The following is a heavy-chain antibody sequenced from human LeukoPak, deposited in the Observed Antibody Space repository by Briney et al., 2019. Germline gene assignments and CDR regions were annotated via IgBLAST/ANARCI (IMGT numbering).Heavy chain of an antibody. V-gene: IGHV3-23*01. D-gene: IGHD5-18*01. CDR3: AKDASAGGGAYTYGSFDY. Sequence: PGGSLRFSCAASGFTFSSYAMSWVRQAPGKGLEWVSGISGTGATTYYADSVKGRFTISRDNSKNTLYLQMNSLRVEDTAVYYCAKDASAGGGAYTYGSFDYWGQGTLVSVSS. CDR1: GFTFSSYA. CDR2: ISGTGATT. J-gene: IGHJ4*02.